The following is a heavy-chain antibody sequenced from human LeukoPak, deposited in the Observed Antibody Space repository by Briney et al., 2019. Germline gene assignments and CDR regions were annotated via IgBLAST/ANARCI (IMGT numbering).Heavy chain of an antibody. Sequence: GGSLRLSCAASGLSFSNYAMYTVCHTPGKGLECVSAICGTGGNIFYTDSVKGRFTISRDNSKNTLYLHMNSLRAEDTAIYYCVRDNYSYRLDVWGQGTLVTVSS. D-gene: IGHD2-21*01. J-gene: IGHJ4*02. CDR3: VRDNYSYRLDV. CDR1: GLSFSNYA. CDR2: ICGTGGNI. V-gene: IGHV3-23*01.